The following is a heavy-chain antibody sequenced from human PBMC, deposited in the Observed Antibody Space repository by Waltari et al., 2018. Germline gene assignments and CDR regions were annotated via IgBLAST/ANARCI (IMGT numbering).Heavy chain of an antibody. D-gene: IGHD6-13*01. CDR1: GLPFGSYW. V-gene: IGHV3-74*01. J-gene: IGHJ4*02. CDR2: INSDDSGT. CDR3: ARGGGGIGDY. Sequence: DVHLVESGGGLVQPGGSLSLSCAPSGLPFGSYWIHWVRQVPGKGLVWVSRINSDDSGTNYADSVKGRFTISRDNAKNTLYLQMNSLRAEDTAVYYCARGGGGIGDYWGQGTLVIVSS.